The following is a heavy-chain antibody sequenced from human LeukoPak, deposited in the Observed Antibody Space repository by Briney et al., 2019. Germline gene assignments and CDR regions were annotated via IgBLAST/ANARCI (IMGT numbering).Heavy chain of an antibody. J-gene: IGHJ3*02. D-gene: IGHD6-19*01. CDR1: GFTFSSYA. CDR2: ISYDGSNK. V-gene: IGHV3-30-3*01. Sequence: PGGSLRLSCAASGFTFSSYAMHWVRQAPGKGLEWVAVISYDGSNKYYADSVKGRFTISRDNSKNTLYLQMNSLRAEDTAVYYCARVEGEQWLVQLGAFDIWGQGTMVTVSS. CDR3: ARVEGEQWLVQLGAFDI.